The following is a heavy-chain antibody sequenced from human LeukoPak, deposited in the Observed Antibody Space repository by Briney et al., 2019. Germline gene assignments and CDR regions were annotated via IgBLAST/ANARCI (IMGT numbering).Heavy chain of an antibody. CDR3: ARGGGEFGEFDFDY. J-gene: IGHJ4*02. CDR2: INPNSGGT. Sequence: ASVKVSCKTSGYTFTGYYMHWVRQAPGQGLEWMGCINPNSGGTSYAQKFQGRVTMTRDTPINTAYTDMRRLRSADKALYYCARGGGEFGEFDFDYWGQGTLVSVSS. CDR1: GYTFTGYY. D-gene: IGHD3-10*01. V-gene: IGHV1-2*02.